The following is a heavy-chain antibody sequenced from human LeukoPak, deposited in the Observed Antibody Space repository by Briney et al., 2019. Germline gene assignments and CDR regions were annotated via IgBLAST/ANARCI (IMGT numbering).Heavy chain of an antibody. CDR2: MNPKSGDT. CDR1: GYIFSKYD. D-gene: IGHD3-3*01. V-gene: IGHV1-8*01. Sequence: SVKVSSKASGYIFSKYDINWVRQAPGQGLEWMGWMNPKSGDTGYAQRFQGRLTMTRNTSTSTAYMELSNLRSEDTAVYYCARKFSDFWSGYLNYFDPWGQGTLVTVSS. CDR3: ARKFSDFWSGYLNYFDP. J-gene: IGHJ5*02.